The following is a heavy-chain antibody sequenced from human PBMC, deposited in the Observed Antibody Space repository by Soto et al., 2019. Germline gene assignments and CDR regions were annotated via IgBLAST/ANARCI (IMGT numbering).Heavy chain of an antibody. CDR2: ISSSGSTI. Sequence: QVQLVESGGGLVKPGGSLRLSCAASGFTFSDYYMSWIRQAPGKRLEWLSYISSSGSTIYYADSVKGRFTISRGNATNLRYLQMNSLRADDTAVYYCARDTWGGYFSYYGLDVWGQGTTVTVSS. D-gene: IGHD2-21*01. CDR3: ARDTWGGYFSYYGLDV. CDR1: GFTFSDYY. J-gene: IGHJ6*02. V-gene: IGHV3-11*01.